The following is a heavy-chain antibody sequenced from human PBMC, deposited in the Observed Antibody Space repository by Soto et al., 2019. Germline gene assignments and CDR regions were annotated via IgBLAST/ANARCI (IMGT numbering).Heavy chain of an antibody. V-gene: IGHV2-5*01. J-gene: IGHJ4*02. CDR3: AHRVGSRGPFDY. D-gene: IGHD6-25*01. Sequence: SGPTLVNPTQTLTLTCTFSGFSLSTSGVSVGWIRQPPGKALEWLAFIYWNDDKSYSPSLKSRLTVTKDNSKKQVVLTMTNMDPADTATYYYAHRVGSRGPFDYWGQGTLVTVSS. CDR1: GFSLSTSGVS. CDR2: IYWNDDK.